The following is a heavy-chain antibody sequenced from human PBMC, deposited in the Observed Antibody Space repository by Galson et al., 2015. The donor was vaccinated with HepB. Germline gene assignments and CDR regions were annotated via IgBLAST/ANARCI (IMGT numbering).Heavy chain of an antibody. CDR1: GGTFSSYA. D-gene: IGHD6-6*01. CDR3: ARDFYSSSSKFWFDP. CDR2: IIPIFGTA. V-gene: IGHV1-69*13. Sequence: SVKVSCKASGGTFSSYAISWVRQAPGQGLEWMGGIIPIFGTANYAQKFQGRVTITADESTSTAYMELSSLRSEDTAVYYCARDFYSSSSKFWFDPWGQGTLVTVSS. J-gene: IGHJ5*02.